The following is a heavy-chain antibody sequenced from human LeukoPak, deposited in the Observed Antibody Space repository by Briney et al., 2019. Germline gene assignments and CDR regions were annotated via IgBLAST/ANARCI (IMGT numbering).Heavy chain of an antibody. CDR2: ISGSGGST. D-gene: IGHD3-10*01. Sequence: GGSLRLSCAASGFTFSSYAMSWVRQAPGKGLEWVSAISGSGGSTYYADSVKGRFTISRDNSKNTLYLQMNSLRAEDTAVYYCAKELGITMVRGVPSLMDVWGKGTTVTVSS. V-gene: IGHV3-23*01. J-gene: IGHJ6*03. CDR3: AKELGITMVRGVPSLMDV. CDR1: GFTFSSYA.